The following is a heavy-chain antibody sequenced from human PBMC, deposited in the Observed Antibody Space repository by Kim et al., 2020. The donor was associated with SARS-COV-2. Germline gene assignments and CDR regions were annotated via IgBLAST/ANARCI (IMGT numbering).Heavy chain of an antibody. D-gene: IGHD6-13*01. J-gene: IGHJ6*02. V-gene: IGHV3-30*04. CDR2: ISYDGSNK. CDR3: ASNKGYSSSWTDYYYGMDV. CDR1: GFTFSSYA. Sequence: GGSLRLSCAASGFTFSSYAMHWVRQAPGKGLEWVAVISYDGSNKYYADSVKGRFTISRDNSKNTLYLQINSLRAEDTAVYYCASNKGYSSSWTDYYYGMDVWGQGTTVTVSS.